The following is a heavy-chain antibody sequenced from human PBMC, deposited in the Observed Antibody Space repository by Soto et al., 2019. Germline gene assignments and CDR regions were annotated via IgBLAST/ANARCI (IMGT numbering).Heavy chain of an antibody. CDR2: IWYDGSNK. V-gene: IGHV3-33*06. Sequence: QVQLVESGGGVVQPGRSLRLSCAASGFTFSSYGMHWVRQAPGKGLEWVAVIWYDGSNKYYADSVKGRFTISRDNSKNTLYLQMNSLRAEDTAVYYCAKVREPYSNYYYYYGMDVWGQGTTVTVSS. CDR1: GFTFSSYG. D-gene: IGHD4-4*01. CDR3: AKVREPYSNYYYYYGMDV. J-gene: IGHJ6*02.